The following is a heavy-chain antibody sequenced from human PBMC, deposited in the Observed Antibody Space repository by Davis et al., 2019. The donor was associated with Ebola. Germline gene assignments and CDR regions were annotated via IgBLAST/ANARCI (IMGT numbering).Heavy chain of an antibody. Sequence: GESLKISCAASGFTFSSYAMSWVRQAPGKGLEWVSAISGSGGSTYYADSVKGRFTISRDNSKNTLYLQMNSLRAEDTAVYYCARDRRPGWNFYDYWGQGTLVTVSS. CDR3: ARDRRPGWNFYDY. D-gene: IGHD1-7*01. V-gene: IGHV3-23*01. CDR2: ISGSGGST. J-gene: IGHJ4*02. CDR1: GFTFSSYA.